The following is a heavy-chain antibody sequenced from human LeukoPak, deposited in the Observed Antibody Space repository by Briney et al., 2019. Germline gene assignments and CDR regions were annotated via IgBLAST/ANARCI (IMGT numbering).Heavy chain of an antibody. Sequence: GSLRLSCAASGFTFSNAWMSWVRQAPGKGLEWIGRIYTSGSTNYNPSLKSRVTMSVDTSKNQFSLKLSSVTAADTAVYYCARGAAVAGTFDYWGQGTLVTVSS. V-gene: IGHV4-4*07. D-gene: IGHD6-19*01. J-gene: IGHJ4*02. CDR1: GFTFSNAW. CDR3: ARGAAVAGTFDY. CDR2: IYTSGST.